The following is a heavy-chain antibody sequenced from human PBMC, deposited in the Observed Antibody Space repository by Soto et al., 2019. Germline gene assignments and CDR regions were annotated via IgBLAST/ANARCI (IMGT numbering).Heavy chain of an antibody. CDR2: ISAYNGYT. D-gene: IGHD1-7*01. J-gene: IGHJ6*02. Sequence: QVQLVQSGAEVKKPGASVKVSCKASGYTFTSYGISWVRQAPGQGLEWMGWISAYNGYTNYAQKLQGRVTMTTDSSTGTVYMALRSLRSDDTAVYYCARAPGTTFYYYGMDVWGQGTTVTVSS. V-gene: IGHV1-18*04. CDR3: ARAPGTTFYYYGMDV. CDR1: GYTFTSYG.